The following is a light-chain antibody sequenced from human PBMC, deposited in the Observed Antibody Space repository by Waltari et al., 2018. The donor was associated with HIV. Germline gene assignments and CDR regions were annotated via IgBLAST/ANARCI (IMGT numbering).Light chain of an antibody. CDR2: RND. CDR1: SSSIGSGY. J-gene: IGLJ3*02. CDR3: GAWNGSPSGPV. Sequence: QSVLTQPPSVSGAPGQRVTVSCSGSSSSIGSGYVCWYQQLPGAAPKLVIYRNDQRPSGVPDRFSCSKSGTSASLAISGLRSEDEAVYYRGAWNGSPSGPVFGGGTKLTVL. V-gene: IGLV1-47*01.